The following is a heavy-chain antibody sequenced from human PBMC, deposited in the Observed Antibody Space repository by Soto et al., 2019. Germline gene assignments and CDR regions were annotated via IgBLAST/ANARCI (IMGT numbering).Heavy chain of an antibody. CDR3: ARDRGRIAVAGSLGGAYYYGMDV. V-gene: IGHV1-69*01. CDR2: IIPIFGTA. CDR1: GGTFSSYA. J-gene: IGHJ6*02. D-gene: IGHD6-19*01. Sequence: QVQLVQSGAEVKKPGSSVKVSCKASGGTFSSYAISWVRQAPGQGLEWMGGIIPIFGTANYAQKFQGRVTITADESTSTAYMELSSLRSEDTAVYYCARDRGRIAVAGSLGGAYYYGMDVWGQGTTVTVSS.